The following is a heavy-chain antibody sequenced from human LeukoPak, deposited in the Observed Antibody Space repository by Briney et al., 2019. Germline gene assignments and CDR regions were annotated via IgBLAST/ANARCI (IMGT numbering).Heavy chain of an antibody. D-gene: IGHD4-23*01. CDR3: ARRNGANSKAFDI. Sequence: GESLQISCKGSGYSFTSYWIDWVRQMPGKGLEWMGIIYPGDSDTRYSPSFQGQVTISADKSISTAYLQWSSLRASDTAMYYCARRNGANSKAFDIWGQGTMVTVSS. V-gene: IGHV5-51*01. CDR2: IYPGDSDT. CDR1: GYSFTSYW. J-gene: IGHJ3*02.